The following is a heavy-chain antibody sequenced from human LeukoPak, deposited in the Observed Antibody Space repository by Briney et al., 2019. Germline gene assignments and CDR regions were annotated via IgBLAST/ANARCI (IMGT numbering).Heavy chain of an antibody. CDR2: ISAYNGNT. CDR3: ARALRRYSYDYPSPDY. D-gene: IGHD5-18*01. J-gene: IGHJ4*02. CDR1: GYSFTNYG. V-gene: IGHV1-18*01. Sequence: GASVKVSCKASGYSFTNYGISWVRQAPGQGLEWMGWISAYNGNTNYAQKLQGRVTMTTDTSTTTAYMELRSLRSDDTGLYYCARALRRYSYDYPSPDYWGQGTLVTVSS.